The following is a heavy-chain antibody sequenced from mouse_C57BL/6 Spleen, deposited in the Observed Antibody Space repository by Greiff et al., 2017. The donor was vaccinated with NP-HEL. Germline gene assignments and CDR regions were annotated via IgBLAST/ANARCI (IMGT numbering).Heavy chain of an antibody. CDR2: IDPSDSET. V-gene: IGHV1-52*01. D-gene: IGHD2-5*01. J-gene: IGHJ4*01. CDR3: ARSSYYSNLYAMDY. CDR1: GYTFTSYW. Sequence: VQLQQPGAELVRPGSSVKLSCKASGYTFTSYWMHWVKQRPIQGLEWIGNIDPSDSETHYNQKFKDKATLTVDKSSSTAYMQLSSLTSEDSAVYYCARSSYYSNLYAMDYWGQGTSVTVSS.